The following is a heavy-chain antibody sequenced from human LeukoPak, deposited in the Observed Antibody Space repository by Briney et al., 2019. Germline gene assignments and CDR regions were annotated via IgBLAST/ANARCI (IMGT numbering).Heavy chain of an antibody. J-gene: IGHJ4*02. D-gene: IGHD2-15*01. V-gene: IGHV1-46*01. CDR1: TFTXYY. CDR3: ARDRVVGSGGSCGY. Sequence: TFTXYYMHWVRQAPGQGLEWMGIINPSGGSTSYAQKFQGRVTMTRDTSTSTVYMELSSLRSEDTAVYYCARDRVVGSGGSCGYWGQGTLVTVSS. CDR2: INPSGGST.